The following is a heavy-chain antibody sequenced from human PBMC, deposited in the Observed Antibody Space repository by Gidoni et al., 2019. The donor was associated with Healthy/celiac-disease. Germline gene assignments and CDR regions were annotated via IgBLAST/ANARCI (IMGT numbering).Heavy chain of an antibody. CDR1: GFTFDDYA. D-gene: IGHD2-15*01. Sequence: EVQLVESGGGLVQPGRSLRLSCTASGFTFDDYAMTCFSQAPGKGLEWVGLIRSKAYGGTTEYAASVKGRFTISRDDSKSIAYLQMNSLKTEDTAVYYCTRDIVVVVAATRYYYYGMDVWGQGTTVTVSS. V-gene: IGHV3-49*03. CDR3: TRDIVVVVAATRYYYYGMDV. J-gene: IGHJ6*02. CDR2: IRSKAYGGTT.